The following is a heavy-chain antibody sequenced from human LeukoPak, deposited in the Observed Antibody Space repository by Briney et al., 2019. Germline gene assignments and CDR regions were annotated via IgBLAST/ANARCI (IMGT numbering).Heavy chain of an antibody. V-gene: IGHV4-59*01. Sequence: SETLSLTCTVSGGSISSYYWSWIRQPPGKGLEWIGYIYYSGSTNYNPSLKSRVTISVDTSKNQFSLKLSSVTAADTAAYYCARALGDYVDYWGQGTLVTVSS. CDR2: IYYSGST. CDR3: ARALGDYVDY. D-gene: IGHD4-17*01. J-gene: IGHJ4*02. CDR1: GGSISSYY.